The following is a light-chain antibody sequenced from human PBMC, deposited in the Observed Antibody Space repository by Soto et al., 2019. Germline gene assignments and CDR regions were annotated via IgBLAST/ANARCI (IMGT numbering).Light chain of an antibody. CDR1: TSNIGSNT. Sequence: QSVLTQPPSVSGSPRQRVTISCSGSTSNIGSNTVNWYQQLPGTAPKLLVYSNDQRPSGVPDRFSASKSGTSAFLAISGLQSDDEADYDCAVWDDSLNAWVFGGGTKLTVL. CDR2: SND. CDR3: AVWDDSLNAWV. V-gene: IGLV1-44*01. J-gene: IGLJ3*02.